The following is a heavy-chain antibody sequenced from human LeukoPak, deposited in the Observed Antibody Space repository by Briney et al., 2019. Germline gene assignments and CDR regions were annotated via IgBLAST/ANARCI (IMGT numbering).Heavy chain of an antibody. Sequence: GASVKVSCKASGYTFTGYYMHWVRQAPGQGLEWMGWINPNSGGTNYAQKFQGRVTMTRDTSISTAYMELSRLRSDDTAVYYCAREDSAGIAAAGTCYYGMDVWGQGTTVTFSS. J-gene: IGHJ6*02. CDR2: INPNSGGT. V-gene: IGHV1-2*02. D-gene: IGHD6-13*01. CDR3: AREDSAGIAAAGTCYYGMDV. CDR1: GYTFTGYY.